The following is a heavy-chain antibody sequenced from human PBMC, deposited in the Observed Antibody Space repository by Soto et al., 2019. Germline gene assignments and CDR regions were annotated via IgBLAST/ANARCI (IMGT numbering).Heavy chain of an antibody. V-gene: IGHV3-23*01. CDR1: GFTFSSFA. Sequence: EVQLLESGGGLVQPGGSLRLSCAASGFTFSSFAMTWVRQAPGEGLEWVSSISSSGETTYYSDSVKGRFTISRDISKNMVYLQMTSLRAEDTTVYFCVQDWTGNSCPCMVVWGQGTTVTVSS. J-gene: IGHJ6*02. CDR2: ISSSGETT. D-gene: IGHD6-13*01. CDR3: VQDWTGNSCPCMVV.